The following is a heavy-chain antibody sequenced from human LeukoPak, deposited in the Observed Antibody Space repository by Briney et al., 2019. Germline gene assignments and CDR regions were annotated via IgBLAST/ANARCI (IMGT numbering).Heavy chain of an antibody. CDR3: ARDGFVGAADY. J-gene: IGHJ4*02. V-gene: IGHV3-7*01. Sequence: GGSLRLSCAASEFIFSGYWMNWVRQAPGKGLEWVANIKQDGSEKQYVDSVRGRFTISRDNAKSSLYLQMNSLRVEDTAVYYCARDGFVGAADYWGQGTLVTVSS. D-gene: IGHD6-13*01. CDR1: EFIFSGYW. CDR2: IKQDGSEK.